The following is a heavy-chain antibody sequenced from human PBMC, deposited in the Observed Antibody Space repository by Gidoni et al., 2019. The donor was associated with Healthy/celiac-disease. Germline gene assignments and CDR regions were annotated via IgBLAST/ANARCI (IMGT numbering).Heavy chain of an antibody. CDR3: AGESGAGMDV. J-gene: IGHJ6*02. CDR2: INPNSGGT. CDR1: GYTFTGYY. D-gene: IGHD1-26*01. V-gene: IGHV1-2*02. Sequence: QVQLVQSGAEVKKPGASVKVSCTASGYTFTGYYMHWVRQAPGQGLEWMGWINPNSGGTNDAQKLQGRVTMTRDTSISTAYMELSRLRSDDTAVYYCAGESGAGMDVWGQGTTVTVSS.